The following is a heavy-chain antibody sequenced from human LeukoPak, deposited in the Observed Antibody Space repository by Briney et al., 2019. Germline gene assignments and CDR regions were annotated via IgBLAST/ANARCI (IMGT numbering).Heavy chain of an antibody. V-gene: IGHV4-30-2*01. CDR3: AREIRAAGAFDY. CDR2: IYHSGST. Sequence: SQTLSLTCAVSGGSISSGGYSWSWIRQPPGEGLEWIGYIYHSGSTYYNPSLKSRVTISVDRSKNQFSLKLSSVTAADTAVYYCAREIRAAGAFDYWGQGTLVTVSS. D-gene: IGHD6-13*01. J-gene: IGHJ4*02. CDR1: GGSISSGGYS.